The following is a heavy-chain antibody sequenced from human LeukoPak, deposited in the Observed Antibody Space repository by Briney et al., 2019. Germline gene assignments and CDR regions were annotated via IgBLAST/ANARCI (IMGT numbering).Heavy chain of an antibody. V-gene: IGHV4-34*01. J-gene: IGHJ4*02. CDR1: GGSFSGYY. Sequence: SETLSLTCAVYGGSFSGYYWSWIRQPPGKGLEWIGEINHIGSTNSNPSPKSRVTKSVDTSKNQFSLKMSPLTAAAPACYSWAGMTGSGWYVAGYYFDYWAREPWSPSPQ. D-gene: IGHD6-19*01. CDR3: AGMTGSGWYVAGYYFDY. CDR2: INHIGST.